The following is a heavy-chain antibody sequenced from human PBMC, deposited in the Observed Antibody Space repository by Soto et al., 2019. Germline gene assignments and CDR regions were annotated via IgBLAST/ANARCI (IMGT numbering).Heavy chain of an antibody. CDR1: GFSLTTTEVA. D-gene: IGHD4-17*01. CDR2: IYWDDDK. Sequence: SGPTLVNPTQSLTLTCSFSGFSLTTTEVAVGWIRQPPGKALEWLALIYWDDDKRYSPSLKSSLTIAKDTAKNQVVLTMTNVHLEDTATFFWAHGGPMATVTFACWGRRTVVTVSS. CDR3: AHGGPMATVTFAC. V-gene: IGHV2-5*02. J-gene: IGHJ4*02.